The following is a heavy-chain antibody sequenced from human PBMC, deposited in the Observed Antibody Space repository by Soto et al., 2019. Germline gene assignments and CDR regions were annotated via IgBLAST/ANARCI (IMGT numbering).Heavy chain of an antibody. D-gene: IGHD1-20*01. CDR1: EFTFDKYY. CDR3: ARVNWNYYYAFDV. CDR2: IKPDGSEQ. Sequence: EVQLVEPGGGLVQPGGSLRLSCAASEFTFDKYYMTWVRQAPGKGPEWVANIKPDGSEQYYLDSLKARFTISRDNANNALYLQMNSLRAEDTCVYFCARVNWNYYYAFDVWGQGTTVTVSS. V-gene: IGHV3-7*01. J-gene: IGHJ6*02.